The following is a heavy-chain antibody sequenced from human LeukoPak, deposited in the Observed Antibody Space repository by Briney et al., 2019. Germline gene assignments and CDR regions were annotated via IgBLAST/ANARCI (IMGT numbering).Heavy chain of an antibody. V-gene: IGHV3-23*01. J-gene: IGHJ3*02. CDR1: GFTSSTYA. Sequence: GGSLRLSCAASGFTSSTYAMSWVRQAPGKGLEWVSNISGSGRTYYADSVKGRFTISRDNFRNTLYLQMNSLRVEDTAIYYCAKFEAGSDAFDIWGQGTMVTVSS. CDR3: AKFEAGSDAFDI. CDR2: ISGSGRT. D-gene: IGHD6-19*01.